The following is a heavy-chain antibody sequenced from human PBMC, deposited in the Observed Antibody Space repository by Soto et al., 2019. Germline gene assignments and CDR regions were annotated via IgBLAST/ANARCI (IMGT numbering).Heavy chain of an antibody. D-gene: IGHD1-26*01. J-gene: IGHJ4*02. Sequence: ASVKVSSKASGYTFTCCSMHWLRQSPGKRREWMGWINAGNGNTKYSQKFQGRVTITRDTSASTAYMELSSLRSEDTAVYYCARDLIVGATGLDYWGQGTLVTVSS. CDR3: ARDLIVGATGLDY. CDR1: GYTFTCCS. V-gene: IGHV1-3*01. CDR2: INAGNGNT.